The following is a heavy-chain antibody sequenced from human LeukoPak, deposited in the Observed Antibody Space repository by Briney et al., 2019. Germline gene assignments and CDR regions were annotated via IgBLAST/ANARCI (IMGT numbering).Heavy chain of an antibody. J-gene: IGHJ4*02. Sequence: SVKVSCKASGGTFSSYAISWVRQAPGQGLEWMRGIIPIFGTANYAQKFQGRVTITTDESTSTAYMELSSLRSEDTVVYYCARSSRWLQENYFDYWGQGTLVTVSS. D-gene: IGHD5-24*01. CDR2: IIPIFGTA. CDR3: ARSSRWLQENYFDY. CDR1: GGTFSSYA. V-gene: IGHV1-69*05.